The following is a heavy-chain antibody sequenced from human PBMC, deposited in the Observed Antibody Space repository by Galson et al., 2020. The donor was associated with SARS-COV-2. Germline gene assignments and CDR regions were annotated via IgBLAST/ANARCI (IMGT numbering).Heavy chain of an antibody. D-gene: IGHD3-10*01. CDR1: GFAFSGYG. V-gene: IGHV3-30*18. CDR2: ISDDGSNK. J-gene: IGHJ4*02. Sequence: QLGESLKISCSAFGFAFSGYGMHWVRQAPGKGLEWVAVISDDGSNKYYADSVKGRFAISRDNSKNTLYLQMNSLRTEDTAVYYCAKGKWFGELLSPFDYWGQGTLVTVSS. CDR3: AKGKWFGELLSPFDY.